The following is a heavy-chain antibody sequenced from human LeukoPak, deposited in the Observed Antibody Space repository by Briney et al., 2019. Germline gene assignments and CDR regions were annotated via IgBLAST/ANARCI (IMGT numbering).Heavy chain of an antibody. CDR1: GFTFSSYA. CDR2: ISYDGSNK. J-gene: IGHJ4*02. D-gene: IGHD3-10*01. Sequence: GGSLSLSCAASGFTFSSYAMHWVRQAPGKGLEWVAVISYDGSNKYYADSVKGRFTISRDNSKNTLYLQMNSLRAEDTAVYYCARARGSLWFGELFDYWGQGTLVTVSS. V-gene: IGHV3-30*04. CDR3: ARARGSLWFGELFDY.